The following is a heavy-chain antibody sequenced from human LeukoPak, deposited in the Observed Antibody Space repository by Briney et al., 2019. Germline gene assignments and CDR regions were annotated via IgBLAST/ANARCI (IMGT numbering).Heavy chain of an antibody. D-gene: IGHD3-22*01. Sequence: PGGSLRLSCAASGFTFSSYAMSWVRQAPGKGLEWVSAISGSGGSTYYADSVKGRFTISRDSSKNTLYLQMNSLRAEDTAVYYCAKGTHYYDSSGSSDYWGQGTLVTVSS. CDR2: ISGSGGST. CDR1: GFTFSSYA. J-gene: IGHJ4*02. V-gene: IGHV3-23*01. CDR3: AKGTHYYDSSGSSDY.